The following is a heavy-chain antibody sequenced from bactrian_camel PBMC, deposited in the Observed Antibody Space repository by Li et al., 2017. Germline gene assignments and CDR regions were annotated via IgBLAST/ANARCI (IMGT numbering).Heavy chain of an antibody. CDR1: EFTISTFN. CDR3: AQSRMRGRIESLTRNDY. CDR2: ISIGGGRG. J-gene: IGHJ4*01. Sequence: VQLVESGGGLVQPGGSLRLSCVSPEFTISTFNMGWVRQAPGKEREGVATISIGGGRGYYADSVKGRFTILHAKSTLYLQMNSLKPEDTGMYYCAQSRMRGRIESLTRNDYWGQGTQVTVS. D-gene: IGHD1*01. V-gene: IGHV3S40*01.